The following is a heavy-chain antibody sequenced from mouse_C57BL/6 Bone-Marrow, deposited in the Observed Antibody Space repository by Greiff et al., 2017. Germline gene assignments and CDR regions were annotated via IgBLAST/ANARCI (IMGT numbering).Heavy chain of an antibody. CDR1: GFTFSSYA. V-gene: IGHV5-4*03. Sequence: EVKLMESGGGLVKPGGSLKLSCAASGFTFSSYAMSWVRQTPEKRLEWVATISDGGSYTYYPDNVKGRFTISRDNAKNNLYLQMSHLKSEDTAMYYCARRLELLYAMDYWGQGTSVTVSS. CDR3: ARRLELLYAMDY. CDR2: ISDGGSYT. D-gene: IGHD3-3*01. J-gene: IGHJ4*01.